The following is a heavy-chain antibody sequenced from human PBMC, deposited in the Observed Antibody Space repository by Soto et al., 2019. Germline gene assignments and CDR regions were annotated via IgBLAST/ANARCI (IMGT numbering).Heavy chain of an antibody. J-gene: IGHJ4*03. CDR3: VRWGYGSNSLEF. CDR2: ITPNSGDT. CDR1: GYIFTGYF. D-gene: IGHD4-17*01. V-gene: IGHV1-2*06. Sequence: QVRLVQSGAEVKKAGASVKLSCKPSGYIFTGYFIHWVRQTPGQGLQWMGRITPNSGDTNYGQTFQGRVTYTTDTATSTAYMELSGLRSDDTALYSCVRWGYGSNSLEFWGQGTLVTVSS.